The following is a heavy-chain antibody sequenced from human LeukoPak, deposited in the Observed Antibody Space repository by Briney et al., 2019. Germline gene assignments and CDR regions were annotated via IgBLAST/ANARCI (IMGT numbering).Heavy chain of an antibody. CDR3: ATGDGDSRYYFDS. Sequence: GGSLRLSCAASGFTFSDYYMSWIRQAPGKGLVWVSRINSDGSSTNYADSVKGRFTISRDNAKNTLFLEMNSLRAEDTAVYYCATGDGDSRYYFDSWGQGTQVTVSS. CDR2: INSDGSST. CDR1: GFTFSDYY. V-gene: IGHV3-74*01. D-gene: IGHD4-17*01. J-gene: IGHJ4*02.